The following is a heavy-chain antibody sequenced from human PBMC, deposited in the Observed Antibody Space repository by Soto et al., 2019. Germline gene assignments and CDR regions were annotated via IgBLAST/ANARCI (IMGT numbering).Heavy chain of an antibody. J-gene: IGHJ6*02. CDR3: ARDTNYYGSGSYYNYYYYGMDV. CDR2: INPNSGGT. D-gene: IGHD3-10*01. Sequence: ASLKVSCKASGYTFTGYYMHWVRQAPGQGLEWMGWINPNSGGTNYAQKFQGWVTMTRDTSISTAYMELSRMRSDDTAVYYCARDTNYYGSGSYYNYYYYGMDVWGQGTTVTVSS. V-gene: IGHV1-2*04. CDR1: GYTFTGYY.